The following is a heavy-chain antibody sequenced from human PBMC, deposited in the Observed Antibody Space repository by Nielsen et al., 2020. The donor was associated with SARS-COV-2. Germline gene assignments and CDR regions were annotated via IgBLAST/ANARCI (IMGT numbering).Heavy chain of an antibody. CDR3: ARDFWSGYYLGHGMDV. J-gene: IGHJ6*02. CDR2: ISSSSSYI. Sequence: GESLKISCAASGFTFSSYSMNWVRQAPGKGLEWVSSISSSSSYIYYADSVKGRFTISRDNAKNSLYLQMNSLRAEDTAVYYCARDFWSGYYLGHGMDVWGQGTTVTVSS. CDR1: GFTFSSYS. D-gene: IGHD3-3*01. V-gene: IGHV3-21*01.